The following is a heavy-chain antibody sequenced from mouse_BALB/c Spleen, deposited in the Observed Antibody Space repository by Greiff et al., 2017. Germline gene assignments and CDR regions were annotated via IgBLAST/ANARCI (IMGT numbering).Heavy chain of an antibody. CDR1: GFAFSSYD. CDR2: ISSGGGST. V-gene: IGHV5-12-1*01. D-gene: IGHD2-4*01. Sequence: EVKLVESGGGLVKPGGSLKLSCAASGFAFSSYDMSWVRQTPEKRLEWVAYISSGGGSTYYPDTVKGRFTISRDNAKNTLYLQMSSLKSEDTAMYYCARPAYDYEVGFAYWGQGTLVTVSA. J-gene: IGHJ3*01. CDR3: ARPAYDYEVGFAY.